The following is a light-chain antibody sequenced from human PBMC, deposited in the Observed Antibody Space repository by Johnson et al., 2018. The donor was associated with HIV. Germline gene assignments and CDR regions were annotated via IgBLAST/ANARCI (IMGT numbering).Light chain of an antibody. CDR3: GTWDSSLSAYV. V-gene: IGLV1-51*01. CDR1: SSNIGNNY. J-gene: IGLJ1*01. Sequence: QSVLTQPPSVSAAPGQKVTISCSGSSSNIGNNYVSWYQQLPGTAPKLLIYDYNKRPSGFPDRFSGSKSGTSATLGITGLQTGDEADYYCGTWDSSLSAYVFGTGTEVTGL. CDR2: DYN.